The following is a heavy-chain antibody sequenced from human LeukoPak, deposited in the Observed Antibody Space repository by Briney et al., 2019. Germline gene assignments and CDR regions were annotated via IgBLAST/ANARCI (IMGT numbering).Heavy chain of an antibody. J-gene: IGHJ5*02. D-gene: IGHD3-3*01. CDR3: AKDITIFGVVPRFDP. CDR1: GFTFSSYA. Sequence: GGSLRLSCAASGFTFSSYAMSWVRQAPGKGVEWVSAISGSGGSTYYADSVKGRFTISRDNSKNTLYLQMNSLRAEDTAVYYCAKDITIFGVVPRFDPWGQGTLVTVSS. CDR2: ISGSGGST. V-gene: IGHV3-23*01.